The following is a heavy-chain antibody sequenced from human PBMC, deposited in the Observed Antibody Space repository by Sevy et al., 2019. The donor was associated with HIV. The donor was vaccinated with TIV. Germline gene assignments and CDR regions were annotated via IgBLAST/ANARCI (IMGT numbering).Heavy chain of an antibody. D-gene: IGHD3-10*01. V-gene: IGHV3-7*01. CDR3: ARARSMVRGVTYFDY. CDR1: GFTFSSYW. CDR2: IMQDGSEK. J-gene: IGHJ4*02. Sequence: GGSLRLSCAASGFTFSSYWMSWVRQAPGKGLEWVANIMQDGSEKYYVDSVKGRFTISRDNAKNSLYLQMNSLRVEDTAVYYGARARSMVRGVTYFDYWGQGTLVTVSS.